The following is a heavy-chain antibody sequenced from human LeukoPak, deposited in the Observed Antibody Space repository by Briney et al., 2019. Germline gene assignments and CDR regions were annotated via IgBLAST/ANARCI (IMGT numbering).Heavy chain of an antibody. J-gene: IGHJ4*02. CDR1: GFTFSSYA. V-gene: IGHV3-30*01. Sequence: PGGSLRLSCAASGFTFSSYAMHWVRQAPGKGLEWVAVISYDGSNKYYADSVKGRFTISRDNSKNTLYLQMNSLRAEDTAVYYCARGLDPICATEDFDYWGQGTLVTVSS. CDR3: ARGLDPICATEDFDY. CDR2: ISYDGSNK. D-gene: IGHD3-3*01.